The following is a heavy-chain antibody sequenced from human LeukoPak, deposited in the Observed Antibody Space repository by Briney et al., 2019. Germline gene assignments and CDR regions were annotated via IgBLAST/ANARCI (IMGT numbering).Heavy chain of an antibody. D-gene: IGHD3-3*01. CDR2: IKQDGSEK. Sequence: PGGSLRLSCAASGFTFSNYWMSWVRQAPGKGLEWVANIKQDGSEKCYVDSVKGRFTISRDNAKNSLYLQMNSLRAEDTAVYYCARDVANYDFWSGYFDYWGQGTLVTVSS. J-gene: IGHJ4*02. CDR1: GFTFSNYW. V-gene: IGHV3-7*01. CDR3: ARDVANYDFWSGYFDY.